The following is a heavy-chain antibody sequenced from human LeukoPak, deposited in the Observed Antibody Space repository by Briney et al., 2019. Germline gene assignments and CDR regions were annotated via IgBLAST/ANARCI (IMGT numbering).Heavy chain of an antibody. D-gene: IGHD1-1*01. Sequence: GGSLRLSCTASGFTFSDYSMNWVRQAPGKGLEWVSSISRRSRHVYYAGSVKGRFTISRDNAWNSLYLQMNSLRAEDMAVYFCVRDLLGSGSTTAYLHHWGQGTLVTVSS. V-gene: IGHV3-21*01. CDR2: ISRRSRHV. CDR1: GFTFSDYS. J-gene: IGHJ1*01. CDR3: VRDLLGSGSTTAYLHH.